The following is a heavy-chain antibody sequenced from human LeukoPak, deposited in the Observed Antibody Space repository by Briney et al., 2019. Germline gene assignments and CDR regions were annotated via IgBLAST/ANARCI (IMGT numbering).Heavy chain of an antibody. J-gene: IGHJ4*02. D-gene: IGHD3-10*01. V-gene: IGHV4-34*01. CDR3: ASLYYGSGSYYSH. CDR1: GGSFSGYY. Sequence: SETLSLTCAVYGGSFSGYYWSWIRQPPGKGLEWIGEINHSGSTNYNPSLKSRVTISVDTSKNQFSLKLSSVTAADTAVYYCASLYYGSGSYYSHWGQGTLVTVSS. CDR2: INHSGST.